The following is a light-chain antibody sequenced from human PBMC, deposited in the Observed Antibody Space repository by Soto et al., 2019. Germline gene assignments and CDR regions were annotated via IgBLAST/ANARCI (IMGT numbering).Light chain of an antibody. Sequence: EIVLIQSPSTLSLSPGEGATLSSRASQSVSNYLAWYQQKPGQAPRLLIYGASTRATGLPARFSGSGSGTEFTLTISSLQSEDFAVYYCQQYNNWPLTFGPGTKVDIK. V-gene: IGKV3-15*01. J-gene: IGKJ3*01. CDR2: GAS. CDR3: QQYNNWPLT. CDR1: QSVSNY.